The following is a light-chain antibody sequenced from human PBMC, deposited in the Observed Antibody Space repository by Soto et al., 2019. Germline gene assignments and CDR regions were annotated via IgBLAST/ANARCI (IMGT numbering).Light chain of an antibody. CDR2: AAS. CDR3: QAANSFPLT. V-gene: IGKV1-12*01. Sequence: DIQMTQSPSSVSASVGDRVTITCRTSQGISSWLAWYQHKPGKDPKLLIYAASSLQSWVPSRFSCSGSGTDVTHTISSMQTEDFATYDCQAANSFPLTFGGGTKVEIK. J-gene: IGKJ4*01. CDR1: QGISSW.